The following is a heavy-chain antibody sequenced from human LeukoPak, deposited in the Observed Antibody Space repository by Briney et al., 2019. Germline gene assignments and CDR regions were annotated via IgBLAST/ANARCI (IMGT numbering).Heavy chain of an antibody. CDR2: ISSSGFTI. Sequence: GGSLRLSCAASGFTFNRYSMNWVSQAPGKGLEWVSYISSSGFTIYYADSVKGRFTISRDNAKNSLYLQMNSLRAEDTAVFYCARDIAVATGYYYHYGMDVWGQGTTVTVSS. V-gene: IGHV3-48*01. CDR1: GFTFNRYS. J-gene: IGHJ6*02. CDR3: ARDIAVATGYYYHYGMDV. D-gene: IGHD6-19*01.